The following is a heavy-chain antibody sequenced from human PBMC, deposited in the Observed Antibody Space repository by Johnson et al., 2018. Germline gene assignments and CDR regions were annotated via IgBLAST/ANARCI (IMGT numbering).Heavy chain of an antibody. V-gene: IGHV3-30*04. CDR1: GFTFTNFA. CDR3: AKDGGGSNAGYFQH. Sequence: QVQLVQSGGGVVQPGRSLRLSCAASGFTFTNFAIHWVRQAPGKGLEWVAVISYDGRNEFYADSVKGRCTISRDNSKNTLYRQMNRLRAEDTALYYCAKDGGGSNAGYFQHWGQGTLVIVSS. D-gene: IGHD3-16*01. J-gene: IGHJ1*01. CDR2: ISYDGRNE.